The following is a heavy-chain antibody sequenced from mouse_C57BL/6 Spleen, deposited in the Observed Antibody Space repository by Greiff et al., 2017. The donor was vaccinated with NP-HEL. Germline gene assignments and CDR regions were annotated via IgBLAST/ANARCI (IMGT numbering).Heavy chain of an antibody. Sequence: EVHLVESGGGLVKPGGSLKLSCAASGFTFSDYGMHWVRQAPEKGLEWVAYISSGSSTIYYADTVKGRFTISRDNAKNTTFLQMTSLRSEDTAMYYCAKGYAMDYWGQGTSVTVSS. CDR2: ISSGSSTI. CDR1: GFTFSDYG. CDR3: AKGYAMDY. J-gene: IGHJ4*01. V-gene: IGHV5-17*01.